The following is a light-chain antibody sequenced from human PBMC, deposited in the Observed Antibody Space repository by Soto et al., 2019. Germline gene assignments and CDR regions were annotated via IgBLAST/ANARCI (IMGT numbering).Light chain of an antibody. CDR2: GAS. CDR3: QKYDRTPWT. CDR1: QGVRNY. J-gene: IGKJ1*01. V-gene: IGKV1-27*01. Sequence: DIQMTQSPSSLSASVGDRVTITCRASQGVRNYLAWYQQKRGKVPKLLIYGASTLQSGVPSRFSGSGSGTDFTLTISSLQPEDVATYYCQKYDRTPWTFGQGTKVEIK.